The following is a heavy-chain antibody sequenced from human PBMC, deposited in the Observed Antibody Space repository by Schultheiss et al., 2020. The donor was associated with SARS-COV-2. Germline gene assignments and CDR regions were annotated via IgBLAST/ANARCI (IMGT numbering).Heavy chain of an antibody. CDR1: GFAFNNYQ. D-gene: IGHD6-19*01. CDR3: ARGGPRAVAPMDV. J-gene: IGHJ6*02. Sequence: GESLKISCAASGFAFNNYQMNWVRQAPGKGLEWVSYISDSDNTLYYADFVKGRFTISRDNTNNSLFLQMNSLRAEDTAVYYCARGGPRAVAPMDVWGQGTTVTVSS. CDR2: ISDSDNTL. V-gene: IGHV3-48*03.